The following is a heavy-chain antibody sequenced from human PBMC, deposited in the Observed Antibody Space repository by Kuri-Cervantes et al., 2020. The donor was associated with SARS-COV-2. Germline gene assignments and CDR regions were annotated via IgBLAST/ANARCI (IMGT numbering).Heavy chain of an antibody. CDR1: GFDFGNYG. CDR3: ASGLTRDY. CDR2: ITSRSSTI. J-gene: IGHJ4*02. D-gene: IGHD3/OR15-3a*01. V-gene: IGHV3-48*01. Sequence: GSLRLSCVVSGFDFGNYGMNWVRQAPGKGLEWISYITSRSSTIYYADSVKGRFNISRDNAKNSLYPQMNSLRAEDTAVYYCASGLTRDYWGQGTLVTVSS.